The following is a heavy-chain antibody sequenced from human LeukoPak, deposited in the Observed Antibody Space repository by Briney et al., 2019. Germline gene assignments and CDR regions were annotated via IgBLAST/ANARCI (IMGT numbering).Heavy chain of an antibody. CDR2: ISYDGSNK. Sequence: GGSLRLSCAASGFIFSTTWMNWVRQAPGKGLEWVAVISYDGSNKYYADSVKGRFTISRDNSKNTLYLQMNSLRAEDTAVYYCAKEYGPTREYCSSTSCYVDYWGQGTLVTVSS. CDR3: AKEYGPTREYCSSTSCYVDY. V-gene: IGHV3-30*18. J-gene: IGHJ4*02. D-gene: IGHD2-2*01. CDR1: GFIFSTTW.